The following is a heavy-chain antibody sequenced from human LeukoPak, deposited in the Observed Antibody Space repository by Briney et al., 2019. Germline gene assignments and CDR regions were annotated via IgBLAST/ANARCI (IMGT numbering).Heavy chain of an antibody. CDR3: ARGPYDSSGYYYAEFDY. J-gene: IGHJ4*02. CDR1: GYTFTSYA. D-gene: IGHD3-22*01. CDR2: ISAYNGNT. V-gene: IGHV1-18*01. Sequence: ASVKVSCKTSGYTFTSYAFSWVRQAPGQGLEWMGWISAYNGNTNYEQKLQGRVTMATETSTSPAYMELRSLRSDDTAVYYCARGPYDSSGYYYAEFDYWGQGTLVTVSS.